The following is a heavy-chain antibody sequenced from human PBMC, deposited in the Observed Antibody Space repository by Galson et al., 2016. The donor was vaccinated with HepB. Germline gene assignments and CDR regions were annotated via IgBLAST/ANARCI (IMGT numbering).Heavy chain of an antibody. Sequence: SETLSLTCNVSGASVSTRSYHWGWIRQPPGKGLEWIGSIFYTGKTYKNPSLKSRLTLSVDTSKNHFSLTLRSLSVADTAIYFCARLPTGGTIDSWGQGTLVIASS. CDR1: GASVSTRSYH. CDR2: IFYTGKT. D-gene: IGHD2-2*01. V-gene: IGHV4-39*02. J-gene: IGHJ4*02. CDR3: ARLPTGGTIDS.